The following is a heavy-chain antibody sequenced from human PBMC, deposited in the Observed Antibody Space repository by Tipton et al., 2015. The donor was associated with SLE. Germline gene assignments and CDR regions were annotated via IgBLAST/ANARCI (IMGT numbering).Heavy chain of an antibody. Sequence: TLSLTCSVSDHSILSGYYWSWIRQPPGKGLEWIGEINHSGGTNYNPSLKSRVTISLDTSRNQFSLRLSSVTAADTAVYFCARWEVGYTTNWERFDCWGQGTLVTVSS. CDR3: ARWEVGYTTNWERFDC. J-gene: IGHJ4*02. D-gene: IGHD1-1*01. CDR2: INHSGGT. V-gene: IGHV4-34*01. CDR1: DHSILSGYY.